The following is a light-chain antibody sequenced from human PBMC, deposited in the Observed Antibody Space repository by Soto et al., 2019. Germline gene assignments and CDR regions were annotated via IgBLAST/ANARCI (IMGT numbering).Light chain of an antibody. CDR1: QSVSSY. Sequence: EIVLTQSPATLSLSPGERATLSCRASQSVSSYLAWYQQKPGQAPRLLIYDASNRATGIPARFSGSGSGTYFTLTISSLEPEDFADYYCQQRSNWPPRITFGQGTRLEIK. J-gene: IGKJ5*01. CDR3: QQRSNWPPRIT. V-gene: IGKV3-11*01. CDR2: DAS.